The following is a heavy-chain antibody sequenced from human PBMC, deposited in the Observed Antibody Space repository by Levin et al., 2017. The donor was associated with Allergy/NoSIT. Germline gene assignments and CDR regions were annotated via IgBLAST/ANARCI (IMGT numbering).Heavy chain of an antibody. CDR3: ARAEVGSEH. CDR2: IYSSGSA. J-gene: IGHJ4*02. CDR1: GGSISSGSYY. V-gene: IGHV4-61*02. Sequence: PSETLSLTCKVSGGSISSGSYYWSWIRQPAAKGLEWIGRIYSSGSANYNPSLKSPVTISVDTSKNQFSLKLSSVTAADTAVYYCARAEVGSEHWGQGTLVTVSS. D-gene: IGHD3-10*01.